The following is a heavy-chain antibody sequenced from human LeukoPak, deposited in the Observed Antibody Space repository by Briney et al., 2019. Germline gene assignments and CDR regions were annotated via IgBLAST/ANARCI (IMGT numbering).Heavy chain of an antibody. J-gene: IGHJ4*02. Sequence: GGSLRLSCVASGFTFSTYGMHWVRQAPGKGLEWLTFIRHDGTENYYADSVKGRFTLSRDNSRNTLYLQVNSLGLDDTAVYDCARLMVGQAGVGATHFDYWGQGTLVSVSS. V-gene: IGHV3-30*02. D-gene: IGHD1-26*01. CDR1: GFTFSTYG. CDR3: ARLMVGQAGVGATHFDY. CDR2: IRHDGTEN.